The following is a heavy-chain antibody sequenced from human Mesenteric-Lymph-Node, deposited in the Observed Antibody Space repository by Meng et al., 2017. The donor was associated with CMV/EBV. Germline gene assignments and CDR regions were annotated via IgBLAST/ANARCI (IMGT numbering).Heavy chain of an antibody. J-gene: IGHJ5*02. Sequence: GGSLRLSCAASGFTSSTYEMNWVRQAPGKGLEWVSYLSKAGNTMHYADSVKGRFTISRDNAKNSLYLQMNSLRAEDTAVYYCARDSYYGYHWGQGTLVTVSS. V-gene: IGHV3-48*03. D-gene: IGHD3-10*01. CDR1: GFTSSTYE. CDR3: ARDSYYGYH. CDR2: LSKAGNTM.